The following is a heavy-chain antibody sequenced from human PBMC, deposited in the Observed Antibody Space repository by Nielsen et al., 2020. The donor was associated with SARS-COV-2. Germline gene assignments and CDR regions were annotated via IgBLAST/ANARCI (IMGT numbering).Heavy chain of an antibody. Sequence: SETLSLTCIVSGGSISTGSHYWSWIRQPPGKGLEWIGYIFYRGNTNYNPSLKSRVTISLDTSKNQFSLMLSSVTAADTAVYYCARDRGRFLYMDVWGKGTTVTVSS. V-gene: IGHV4-61*01. J-gene: IGHJ6*03. D-gene: IGHD3-3*01. CDR2: IFYRGNT. CDR1: GGSISTGSHY. CDR3: ARDRGRFLYMDV.